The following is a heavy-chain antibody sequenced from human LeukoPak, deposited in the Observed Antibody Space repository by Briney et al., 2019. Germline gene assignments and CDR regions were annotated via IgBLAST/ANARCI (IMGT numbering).Heavy chain of an antibody. J-gene: IGHJ1*01. Sequence: GGSLRLSCAASGFTFSSYSMNWVRQVPGKGLEWVSSISSSSSYIYYADSVKGRFTISRDNAKNSLYLQMNSLRAEDTAVYYCARGSGSYSFGYFQHWGQGTLVTVSS. CDR3: ARGSGSYSFGYFQH. CDR2: ISSSSSYI. D-gene: IGHD1-26*01. V-gene: IGHV3-21*01. CDR1: GFTFSSYS.